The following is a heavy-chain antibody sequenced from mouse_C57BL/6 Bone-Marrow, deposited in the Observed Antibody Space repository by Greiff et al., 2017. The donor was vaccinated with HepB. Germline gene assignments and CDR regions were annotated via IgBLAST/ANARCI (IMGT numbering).Heavy chain of an antibody. D-gene: IGHD1-1*01. CDR3: ERGRLDYYGSRAWFAD. CDR2: INPSTGGT. Sequence: EVQLQQSGPELVKPGASVKISCKASGYSFTGYYMNWVKQSPEQSLEWIGEINPSTGGTTYNQKFKAKATLTVDKSSSTAYMQLKSLTSEDSAVYYCERGRLDYYGSRAWFADWGQGTLVTVSA. J-gene: IGHJ3*01. CDR1: GYSFTGYY. V-gene: IGHV1-42*01.